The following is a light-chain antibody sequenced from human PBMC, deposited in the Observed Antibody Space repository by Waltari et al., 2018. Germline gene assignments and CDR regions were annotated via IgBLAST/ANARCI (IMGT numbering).Light chain of an antibody. Sequence: IQLTQSPSSLSASVGYRVTITCRASQGINSFLAWYQQKPGKAPKLLIYTASTLHSGVPSRFSGSGSGTAFTLTISSLQPEDSATYYCQHLHSYPLTFGGGTKVEVK. CDR2: TAS. J-gene: IGKJ4*01. CDR1: QGINSF. V-gene: IGKV1-9*01. CDR3: QHLHSYPLT.